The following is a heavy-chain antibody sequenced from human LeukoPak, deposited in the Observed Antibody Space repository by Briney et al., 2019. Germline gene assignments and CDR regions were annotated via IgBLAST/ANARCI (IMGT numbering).Heavy chain of an antibody. CDR3: AKDQYSSSYYFDY. CDR1: GFTFSSYG. CDR2: IRYDGSNK. V-gene: IGHV3-30*02. J-gene: IGHJ4*02. Sequence: VQPGGSLRISCAASGFTFSSYGMHWVRQAPGKGLGWVAFIRYDGSNKYYTDSVKGRFTISRDNSKNTLYLQMNSLRAEDTAVYYCAKDQYSSSYYFDYWGQGTLVTVSS. D-gene: IGHD6-6*01.